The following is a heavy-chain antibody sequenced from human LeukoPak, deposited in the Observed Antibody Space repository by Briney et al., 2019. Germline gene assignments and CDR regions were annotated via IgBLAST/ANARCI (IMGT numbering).Heavy chain of an antibody. D-gene: IGHD3-16*02. Sequence: PGRSLRLSCAAPGFTLCDYVMSWGRQAPGKGVEWVGFIRSKAYGGTTEYAASVNGRFTISRDDPKSIAYLQMNGLRPEETAVYYCARTHPYLSAPSWFDTWGQGTLVTVSS. CDR2: IRSKAYGGTT. J-gene: IGHJ5*02. CDR1: GFTLCDYV. V-gene: IGHV3-49*04. CDR3: ARTHPYLSAPSWFDT.